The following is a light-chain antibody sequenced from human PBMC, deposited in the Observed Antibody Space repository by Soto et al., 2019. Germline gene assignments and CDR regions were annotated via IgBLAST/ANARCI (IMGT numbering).Light chain of an antibody. V-gene: IGKV3-15*01. CDR2: GAS. CDR1: QSVSGN. Sequence: EIVMTQSPATLSVSPGERATLSCRASQSVSGNLAWYQQKPGQAPKLLIYGASTRATGIPARFSGSGSGTEFTLTISSLQSEDFAIYYCQQYNNWPPTFGQGTKVEIK. CDR3: QQYNNWPPT. J-gene: IGKJ1*01.